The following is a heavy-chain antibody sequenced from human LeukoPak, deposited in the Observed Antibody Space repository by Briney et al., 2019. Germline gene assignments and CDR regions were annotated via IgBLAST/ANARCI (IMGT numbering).Heavy chain of an antibody. J-gene: IGHJ3*02. CDR3: ARTYYYDSSGYYFEDLGAFDI. V-gene: IGHV4-59*01. D-gene: IGHD3-22*01. Sequence: SETLSLTCTVSGGSISSYYWSWIRQPPGKGLEWIGYIYYSGSTNYNPSLKSRVTISVDTSKNQFSLKLCSVTAADTAVYYCARTYYYDSSGYYFEDLGAFDIWGQGTMVTVSS. CDR2: IYYSGST. CDR1: GGSISSYY.